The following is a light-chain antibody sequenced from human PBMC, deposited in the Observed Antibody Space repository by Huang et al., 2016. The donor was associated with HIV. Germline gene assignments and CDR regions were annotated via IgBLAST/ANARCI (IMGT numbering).Light chain of an antibody. V-gene: IGKV3-11*01. CDR1: QGVRNY. J-gene: IGKJ4*01. Sequence: EIVLTQSPATLSLSPGESATLSCRASQGVRNYLAWYQQRPGQGPRLLIYDASNRTTGNPARFSGNESGADFTLAICSLVPEDFAVCYCQQRSNWPPFFGGGTQVEIE. CDR3: QQRSNWPPF. CDR2: DAS.